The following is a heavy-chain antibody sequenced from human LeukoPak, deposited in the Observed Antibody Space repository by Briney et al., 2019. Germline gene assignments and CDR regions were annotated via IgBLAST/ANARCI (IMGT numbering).Heavy chain of an antibody. V-gene: IGHV3-74*01. CDR2: INSDGSST. D-gene: IGHD6-13*01. CDR1: GFTFSSYW. J-gene: IGHJ6*03. CDR3: ARIAAAGTGYYYYYMDV. Sequence: SGGSLRLSCAASGFTFSSYWMHWVRQAPGKGLVWVSRINSDGSSTSYADSVKGRFTISRDNAKNTLYLQMNSLRAEDTAVYYCARIAAAGTGYYYYYMDVWGKGTTVTVS.